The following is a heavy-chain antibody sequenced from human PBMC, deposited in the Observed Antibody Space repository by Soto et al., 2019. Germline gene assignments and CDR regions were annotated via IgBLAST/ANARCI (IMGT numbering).Heavy chain of an antibody. CDR3: ARGCSSTSCYYYYYYGMDV. D-gene: IGHD2-2*01. J-gene: IGHJ6*02. CDR2: ISAYNGNT. V-gene: IGHV1-18*04. CDR1: GYTFTSYG. Sequence: ASVKVSCKXSGYTFTSYGISWVRQAPGQGLEWMGWISAYNGNTNYAQKLQGRVTMTTDTSTSTAYMELRSLRSDDTAVYYCARGCSSTSCYYYYYYGMDVWGQGTTVTVSS.